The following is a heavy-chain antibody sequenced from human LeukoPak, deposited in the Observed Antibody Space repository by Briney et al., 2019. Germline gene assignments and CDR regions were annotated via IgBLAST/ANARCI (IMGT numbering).Heavy chain of an antibody. D-gene: IGHD5-24*01. V-gene: IGHV4-39*01. CDR3: TSRGFRLPLDAFDV. CDR1: GGPITSSAYY. CDR2: IYNNGDT. J-gene: IGHJ3*01. Sequence: TSETLSLTCTVSGGPITSSAYYWVWVRQSPGRRLEWLGSIYNNGDTYYNPSFESRVTIAIETSKNQFSLKMTSVTAADTAAYYCTSRGFRLPLDAFDVWGQGTRVAVSS.